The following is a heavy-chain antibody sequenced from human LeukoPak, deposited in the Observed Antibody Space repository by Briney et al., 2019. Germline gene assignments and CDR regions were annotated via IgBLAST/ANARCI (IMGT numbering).Heavy chain of an antibody. D-gene: IGHD3-16*02. CDR3: ARIMITFGGVIAYYFDY. CDR1: GYSISSGYY. Sequence: SETLSLTCTVSGYSISSGYYWGWIRQPPGKGLEWIGRIYTSGSTNYNPSLKSRVTISVDTSKNQFSLKLSSVTAADTAVYYCARIMITFGGVIAYYFDYWGQGTLVTVSS. J-gene: IGHJ4*02. V-gene: IGHV4-38-2*02. CDR2: IYTSGST.